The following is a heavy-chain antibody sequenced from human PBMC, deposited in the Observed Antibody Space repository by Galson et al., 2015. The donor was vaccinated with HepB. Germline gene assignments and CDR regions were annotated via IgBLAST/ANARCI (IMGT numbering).Heavy chain of an antibody. V-gene: IGHV3-49*03. Sequence: SLRLSCAASGFTFGDYAMSWFRQAPGKGLEWVGFIRSKAYGGTTEYAASVKGRFTISRDDSKSIAYLQMNSLKTEDTAVYYCTRGGSSGWSSVAFDIWGQGTMVTVSS. D-gene: IGHD6-19*01. CDR3: TRGGSSGWSSVAFDI. J-gene: IGHJ3*02. CDR1: GFTFGDYA. CDR2: IRSKAYGGTT.